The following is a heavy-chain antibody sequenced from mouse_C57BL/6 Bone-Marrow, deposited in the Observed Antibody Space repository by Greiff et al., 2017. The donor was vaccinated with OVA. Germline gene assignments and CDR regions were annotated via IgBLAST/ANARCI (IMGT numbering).Heavy chain of an antibody. Sequence: SGAELARPGASVKLSCKASGYTFTSYGISWVKQRTGQGLEWIGEIYPRSGNTYYNEKFKGKATLTADKSSSTAYMELRSLTSEDSAVYFCARPTVVANWYFDVWGTGTTVTVSS. CDR1: GYTFTSYG. J-gene: IGHJ1*03. CDR2: IYPRSGNT. V-gene: IGHV1-81*01. D-gene: IGHD1-1*01. CDR3: ARPTVVANWYFDV.